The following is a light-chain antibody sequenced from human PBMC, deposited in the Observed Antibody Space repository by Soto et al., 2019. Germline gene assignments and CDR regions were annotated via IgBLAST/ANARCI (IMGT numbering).Light chain of an antibody. CDR2: KAS. V-gene: IGKV1-5*03. CDR3: QQYNSYPYN. CDR1: QSISNW. J-gene: IGKJ2*01. Sequence: DIQMTQSPSTLSASVGDRVTITCRASQSISNWLAWYQQKPGKAPKLLLYKASTLQSGVPSRFSGSGSGTEFTLTISSLQPDDFATYYCQQYNSYPYNFGQGTKVDIK.